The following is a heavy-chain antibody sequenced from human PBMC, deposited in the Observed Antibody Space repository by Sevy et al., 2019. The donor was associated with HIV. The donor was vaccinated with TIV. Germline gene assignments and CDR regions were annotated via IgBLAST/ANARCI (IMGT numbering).Heavy chain of an antibody. Sequence: GGSLRLSCAASGFTFSSYWMSWVRQAPGKGLEWVANIKQDGSEKYYVDSVKGRFTISRDNAKNSLYLQMNSLRAEDTAVYYCARDGRLEMATIYYYYYYMDVWGKGTTVTVSS. V-gene: IGHV3-7*01. D-gene: IGHD5-12*01. CDR3: ARDGRLEMATIYYYYYYMDV. J-gene: IGHJ6*03. CDR1: GFTFSSYW. CDR2: IKQDGSEK.